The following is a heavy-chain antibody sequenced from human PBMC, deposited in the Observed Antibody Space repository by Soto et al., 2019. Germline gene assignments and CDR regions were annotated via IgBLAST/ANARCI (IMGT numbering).Heavy chain of an antibody. D-gene: IGHD6-19*01. Sequence: ESGGGVVQPGRSLRLSCAASGFTFSSYAMHWVRQAPGKGLEWVAVISYDGSNKYYADSVKGRFTISRDNSKNTLYLQMNSLRAEDTAVYYCARGSGFYYYYYGMDVWGQGTTVTVSS. CDR3: ARGSGFYYYYYGMDV. V-gene: IGHV3-30-3*01. CDR2: ISYDGSNK. J-gene: IGHJ6*02. CDR1: GFTFSSYA.